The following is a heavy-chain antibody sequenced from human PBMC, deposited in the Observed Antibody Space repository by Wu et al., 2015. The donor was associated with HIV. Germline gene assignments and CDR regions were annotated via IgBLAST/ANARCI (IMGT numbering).Heavy chain of an antibody. CDR1: GGTFDSYA. CDR3: VRSVPLLGQV. D-gene: IGHD2-15*01. CDR2: IIPMFKRP. Sequence: QVQLIQSGPEMKRPGSSLKVSCKASGGTFDSYAVSWVRQVPGQGLQWLGGIIPMFKRPNYAEDFEHRLKITVDESSASVYMELRGLKSGDTAFYYCVRSVPLLGQVWGQGTLITVSS. J-gene: IGHJ4*02. V-gene: IGHV1-69*13.